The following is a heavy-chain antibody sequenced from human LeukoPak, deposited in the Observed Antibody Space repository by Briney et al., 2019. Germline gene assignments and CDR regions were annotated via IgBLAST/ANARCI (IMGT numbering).Heavy chain of an antibody. Sequence: GGSLRLSCAASGFTFSSYAMHWVRQAPGKGLEWVAVISYDGSNKYYADSVKGRFTISRDNSKNTLYLQMNSLRAEDTAVYYCARDRNYYGSGNQDYWGQGTLVTVSS. D-gene: IGHD3-10*01. CDR3: ARDRNYYGSGNQDY. V-gene: IGHV3-30*04. CDR2: ISYDGSNK. CDR1: GFTFSSYA. J-gene: IGHJ4*02.